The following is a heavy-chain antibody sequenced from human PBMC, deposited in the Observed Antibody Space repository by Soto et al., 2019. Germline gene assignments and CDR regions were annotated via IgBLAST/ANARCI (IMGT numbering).Heavy chain of an antibody. CDR1: GFTFSSYS. V-gene: IGHV3-21*01. D-gene: IGHD4-17*01. CDR3: ASQDRLYGDYEPYYMDV. CDR2: ISSSSSYI. Sequence: GGSLRLSCAASGFTFSSYSMNWVRQAPGKGLEWVSSISSSSSYIYYADSVKGRFTISRDNAKNSLYLQMNSLRAEDTAVYYCASQDRLYGDYEPYYMDVWGKGTTVTVSS. J-gene: IGHJ6*03.